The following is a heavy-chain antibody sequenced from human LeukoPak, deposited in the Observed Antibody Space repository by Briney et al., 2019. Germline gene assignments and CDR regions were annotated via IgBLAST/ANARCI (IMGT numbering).Heavy chain of an antibody. CDR1: EFTFNSYW. CDR2: IKHDGTEK. V-gene: IGHV3-7*03. J-gene: IGHJ4*02. CDR3: ATGLWAFGY. D-gene: IGHD1-26*01. Sequence: PGGSLRLSCAASEFTFNSYWMSWVRQSPTRGLEWVANIKHDGTEKNYVDSVKGRFTVSRDNAKKSLLLQMNNLRVGDTAVYYCATGLWAFGYWGQGTLVTVSS.